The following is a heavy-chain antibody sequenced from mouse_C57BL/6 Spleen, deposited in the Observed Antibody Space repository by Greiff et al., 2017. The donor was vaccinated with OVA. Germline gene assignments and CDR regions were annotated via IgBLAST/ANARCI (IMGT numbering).Heavy chain of an antibody. J-gene: IGHJ1*03. CDR1: GYSITSGYD. CDR2: ISYSGST. CDR3: ARGGYYGSSYVGYFDV. Sequence: EVKLVESGPGMVKPSQSLSLTCTVTGYSITSGYDWHWIRHFPGNKLEWMGYISYSGSTNYNPSLKSRISITHDTSKNHFFLKLNSVTTEDTATYYCARGGYYGSSYVGYFDVWGTGTTVTVSS. V-gene: IGHV3-1*01. D-gene: IGHD1-1*01.